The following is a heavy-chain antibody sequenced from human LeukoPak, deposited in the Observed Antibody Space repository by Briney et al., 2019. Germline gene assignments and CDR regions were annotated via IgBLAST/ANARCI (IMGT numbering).Heavy chain of an antibody. V-gene: IGHV3-21*01. CDR2: ISSSSSYI. CDR3: ARDLNRAFDI. Sequence: GGSLRLSCAASGFTFSSYSMNWVRQAPGKGLEWVSSISSSSSYIYYADSVKGRFTISRDNAKNSLCLQMNSLRAEDTAVYYCARDLNRAFDIWGQGTMVTVSS. J-gene: IGHJ3*02. CDR1: GFTFSSYS.